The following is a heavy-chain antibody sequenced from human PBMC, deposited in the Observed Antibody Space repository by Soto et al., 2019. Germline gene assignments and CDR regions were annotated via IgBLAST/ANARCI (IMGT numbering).Heavy chain of an antibody. J-gene: IGHJ4*02. V-gene: IGHV3-66*01. CDR2: IYIGGGT. CDR1: LFIVSDNY. D-gene: IGHD4-17*01. Sequence: EVRLVQSGGGLVQPGGSLRLSCAASLFIVSDNYMSWVRQAPGKGLEWVSLIYIGGGTDYAESVKGRFTISRDNSKNTLYLQMNSLKAEDTGIYYCATRMTTAPYWGQGTVVTVSS. CDR3: ATRMTTAPY.